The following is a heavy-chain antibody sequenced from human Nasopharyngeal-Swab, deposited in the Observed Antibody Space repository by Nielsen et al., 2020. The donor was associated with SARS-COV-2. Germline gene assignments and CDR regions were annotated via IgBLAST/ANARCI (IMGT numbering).Heavy chain of an antibody. CDR2: IGAYNGNT. J-gene: IGHJ4*02. D-gene: IGHD3-3*01. CDR1: GYIFTSYD. Sequence: ASVKVSCKASGYIFTSYDISWVRQARGQGLEWMGWIGAYNGNTNYAQKFQDKVTITTDTSTSTVYMELRSLRSDDTAVYYCARHGVAEDYWGQVILVTVSS. V-gene: IGHV1-18*01. CDR3: ARHGVAEDY.